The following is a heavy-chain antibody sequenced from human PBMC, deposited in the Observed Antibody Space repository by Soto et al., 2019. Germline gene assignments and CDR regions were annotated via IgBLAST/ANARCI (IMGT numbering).Heavy chain of an antibody. D-gene: IGHD2-2*01. CDR2: ISYDGSNK. CDR1: GFTFSSYA. CDR3: ATPVVGEHPIDY. Sequence: PGWSLRLSCAASGFTFSSYAMHWVRQAPGKGLEWVAVISYDGSNKYYADSVKGRFTISRDNSKNTLYLQMNSLRAEDTAVYYCATPVVGEHPIDYWGQGTLVTVSS. V-gene: IGHV3-30-3*01. J-gene: IGHJ4*02.